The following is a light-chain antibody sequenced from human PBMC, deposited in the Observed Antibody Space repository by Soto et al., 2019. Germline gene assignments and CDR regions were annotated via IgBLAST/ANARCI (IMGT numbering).Light chain of an antibody. CDR1: RSNIGSNT. Sequence: QSVLTQRPSASGTPGQRVTISCSGSRSNIGSNTVNWYQQLPGTAPKLLMYSNNQRPSGVPDRFSGSKSGTSASLAISGLQSEDEAAYYCAVWDDSLNGRVFGGGTKLTVL. CDR2: SNN. CDR3: AVWDDSLNGRV. J-gene: IGLJ3*02. V-gene: IGLV1-44*01.